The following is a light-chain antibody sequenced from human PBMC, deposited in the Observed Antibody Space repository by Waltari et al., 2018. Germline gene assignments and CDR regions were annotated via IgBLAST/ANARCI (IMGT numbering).Light chain of an antibody. CDR1: NSYVGNYNL. CDR3: CAYAGSSIYV. V-gene: IGLV2-23*01. CDR2: ETT. Sequence: QSALTQPAAVSGSPGQSITISCAGSNSYVGNYNLVSWYQQHPGEAPKLLIFETTKRPSGVSDRFSGSRSGNTASLTISGLQAEDEAEYSCCAYAGSSIYVFGSGTRVTVL. J-gene: IGLJ1*01.